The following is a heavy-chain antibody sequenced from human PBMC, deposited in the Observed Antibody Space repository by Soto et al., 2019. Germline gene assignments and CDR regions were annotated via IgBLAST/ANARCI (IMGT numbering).Heavy chain of an antibody. CDR3: ARGVYGAYLDY. CDR1: GDSMTKNYRSWSMTNYYY. D-gene: IGHD3-10*01. Sequence: LSLTCTVSGDSMTKNYRSWSMTNYYYWSWIRQTPGKGLEWIGYVESSGRTEYKPSLASRVTLSLDSSQNQFSLTLRTVTTADRALDFCARGVYGAYLDYWGQGIPVTVSS. CDR2: VESSGRT. V-gene: IGHV4-61*08. J-gene: IGHJ4*02.